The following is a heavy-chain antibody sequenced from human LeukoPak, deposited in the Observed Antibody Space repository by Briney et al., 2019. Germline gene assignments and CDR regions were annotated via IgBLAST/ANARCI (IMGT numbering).Heavy chain of an antibody. CDR3: ARVTAMVNYFDY. V-gene: IGHV1-18*01. Sequence: ASVKVSCKASGYTFTSYGISWVRQAPGQGLEWMGWISAYNGNTNYAQKLQGRVTMTTDTSTGTAYMELRSLRSEDTAVYYCARVTAMVNYFDYWGQGTLVTVSS. J-gene: IGHJ4*02. CDR1: GYTFTSYG. D-gene: IGHD5-18*01. CDR2: ISAYNGNT.